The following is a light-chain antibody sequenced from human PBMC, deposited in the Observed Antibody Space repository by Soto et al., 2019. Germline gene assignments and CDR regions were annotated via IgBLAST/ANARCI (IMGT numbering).Light chain of an antibody. CDR2: EVS. CDR3: MQSTQLPPT. Sequence: DVVMTQTPLSLSVARGEPASLSCNPSQTILHITGETFLFWYLQKPGQSPQLLIYEVSTRVSGVPDRFSGSGSGTDFTLEISRVETDDVGIYYCMQSTQLPPTFGQGTRLEI. CDR1: QTILHITGETF. J-gene: IGKJ5*01. V-gene: IGKV2D-29*02.